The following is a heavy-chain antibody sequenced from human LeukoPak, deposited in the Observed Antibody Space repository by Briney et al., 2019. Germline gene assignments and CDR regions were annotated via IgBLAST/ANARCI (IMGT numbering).Heavy chain of an antibody. Sequence: GSLRLSCAASGFTFSSYEMNWVRQPPGKGLEWIGSIYYSGSTYYNPSLKSRVTISVDTSKNQFSLKLSSVTAADTAVYYCARERSYDYVWGSYRYNDYWGQGTLVTVSS. D-gene: IGHD3-16*02. J-gene: IGHJ4*02. CDR1: GFTFSSYE. V-gene: IGHV4-39*07. CDR3: ARERSYDYVWGSYRYNDY. CDR2: IYYSGST.